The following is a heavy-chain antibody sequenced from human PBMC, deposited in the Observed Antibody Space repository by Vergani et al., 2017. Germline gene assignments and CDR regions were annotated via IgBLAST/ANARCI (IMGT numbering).Heavy chain of an antibody. V-gene: IGHV3-11*06. CDR3: ARAMIAAYYYYYMDV. D-gene: IGHD3-22*01. CDR1: GFTFSDYY. CDR2: ISSSSSYT. J-gene: IGHJ6*03. Sequence: VQLVESGGGLVKPGGSLRLSCAASGFTFSDYYMSWIRQAPGKGLEWVSYISSSSSYTNYADSVKGRFTITRDNAKNSLYLQMNSLRAEDTAVYYCARAMIAAYYYYYMDVWGKGATVTVSS.